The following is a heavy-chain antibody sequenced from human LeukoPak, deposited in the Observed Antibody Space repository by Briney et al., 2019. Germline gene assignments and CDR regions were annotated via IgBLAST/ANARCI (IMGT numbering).Heavy chain of an antibody. J-gene: IGHJ5*02. CDR3: ARHDYGGSPYSS. V-gene: IGHV4-61*02. CDR1: GGSISSGSYY. D-gene: IGHD4-23*01. Sequence: SETLSLTCTVSGGSISSGSYYWSWIRQPAGKGLEWIGRIYTSGSTNYNPSLKSRVTISVDTSKNQFSLKLSSVTAADTAVYYCARHDYGGSPYSSWGQGTLVTVSS. CDR2: IYTSGST.